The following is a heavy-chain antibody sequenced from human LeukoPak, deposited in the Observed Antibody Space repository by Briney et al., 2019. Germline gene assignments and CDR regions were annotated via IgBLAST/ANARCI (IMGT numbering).Heavy chain of an antibody. CDR2: ISWNSGSI. CDR1: GFTFDDYA. V-gene: IGHV3-9*01. Sequence: QPGRSLRLSCAASGFTFDDYAMHWVRQAPGKGLECVSGISWNSGSIGYADSVKGRFTISRDNAKNSLYLQMNSLRAEDTAVYYCAELGITMIGGVWGKGTTVTISS. D-gene: IGHD3-10*02. J-gene: IGHJ6*04. CDR3: AELGITMIGGV.